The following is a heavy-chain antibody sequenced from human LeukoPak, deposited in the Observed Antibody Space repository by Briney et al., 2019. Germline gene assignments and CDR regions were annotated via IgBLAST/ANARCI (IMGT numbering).Heavy chain of an antibody. Sequence: SETLSLTCIVSNGSINRYYWSWIRQPPGKGLEWIGYIYYSGSAYYNPSLRSRVTISVDTSKSQFSLNLSSVTAADTAVYYCARTYDSSGYSAFHIWGQGTTVTVSS. J-gene: IGHJ3*02. CDR1: NGSINRYY. V-gene: IGHV4-59*01. CDR3: ARTYDSSGYSAFHI. CDR2: IYYSGSA. D-gene: IGHD3-22*01.